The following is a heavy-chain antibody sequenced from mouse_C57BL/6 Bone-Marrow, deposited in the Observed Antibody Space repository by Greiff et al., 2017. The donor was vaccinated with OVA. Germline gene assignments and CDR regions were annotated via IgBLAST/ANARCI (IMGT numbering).Heavy chain of an antibody. V-gene: IGHV1-7*01. CDR1: GYTFTSYW. Sequence: VQLQESGAELVKPGASVKLSCKASGYTFTSYWMHWVKQRPGQGLEWIGYINPSSGYTKYNQKFKDKATLTADKSSSTAYMQLSSLTYEDSAVYYCASSSNPAWFAYWGQGTLVTVSA. J-gene: IGHJ3*01. CDR2: INPSSGYT. CDR3: ASSSNPAWFAY. D-gene: IGHD2-5*01.